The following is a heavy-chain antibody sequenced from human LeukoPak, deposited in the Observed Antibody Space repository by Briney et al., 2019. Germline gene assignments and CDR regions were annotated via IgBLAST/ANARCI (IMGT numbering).Heavy chain of an antibody. CDR1: GYTFTGYY. Sequence: ASVKVSCKASGYTFTGYYMHWMRQAPGQGVEGMGWIHPNSGGTNYAQKFQGRVTITRDTSISTAYMELSRLRSDDTAVYYCARVFIYCSGGSCYCDYWGQGTLVTVSS. J-gene: IGHJ4*02. CDR2: IHPNSGGT. D-gene: IGHD2-15*01. V-gene: IGHV1-2*02. CDR3: ARVFIYCSGGSCYCDY.